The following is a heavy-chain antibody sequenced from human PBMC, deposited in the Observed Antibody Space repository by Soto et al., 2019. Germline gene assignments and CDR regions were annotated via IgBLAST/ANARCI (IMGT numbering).Heavy chain of an antibody. CDR3: AKGGSWYDY. D-gene: IGHD6-13*01. J-gene: IGHJ4*02. Sequence: QVQLVESGGGVVQPGRSLRLSCAASGFTFSSYGMHWVRQAPGKGLEWVAVISYDGSNKYYADSVKGRFTISRDNSKNTLYLQMNSLRVEDTAVYSCAKGGSWYDYWGQGTLVTVSS. CDR2: ISYDGSNK. CDR1: GFTFSSYG. V-gene: IGHV3-30*18.